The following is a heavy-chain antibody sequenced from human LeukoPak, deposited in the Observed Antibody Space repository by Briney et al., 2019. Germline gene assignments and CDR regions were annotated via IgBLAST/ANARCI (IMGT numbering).Heavy chain of an antibody. V-gene: IGHV4-4*08. CDR1: GDSISSYY. CDR3: ARRFCSGGSCYYFDY. CDR2: IYSGGST. D-gene: IGHD2-15*01. Sequence: PSETLSLTCTVSGDSISSYYWSWIRQPPGKGLEWIGYIYSGGSTNYNPSLRSRVTISEDTSKNQFSLKLSSVTAADTAVYYCARRFCSGGSCYYFDYWGQGTLVTVSS. J-gene: IGHJ4*02.